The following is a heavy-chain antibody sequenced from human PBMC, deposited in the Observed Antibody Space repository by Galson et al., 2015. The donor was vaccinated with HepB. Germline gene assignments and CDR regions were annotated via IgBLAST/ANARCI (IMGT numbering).Heavy chain of an antibody. CDR2: ISVGSGST. J-gene: IGHJ4*02. CDR1: GFTFSTYA. V-gene: IGHV3-23*01. CDR3: AKDGVYYYFDY. D-gene: IGHD3-3*01. Sequence: SLRLSCAASGFTFSTYAMYWVRQAPGKGLEWVSTISVGSGSTYYADSVKGRFSVSRDNSKNTLYLQMSSLRVEDTALYYCAKDGVYYYFDYWGQGALVTVSS.